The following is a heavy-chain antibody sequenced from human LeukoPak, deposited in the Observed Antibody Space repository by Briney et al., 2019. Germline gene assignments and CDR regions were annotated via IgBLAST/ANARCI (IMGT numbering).Heavy chain of an antibody. CDR2: IYSSGST. Sequence: SETLSLTCSVSGVSISSGSNYWGWIRQPPGKTLEWIGSIYSSGSTYYNPSLKSRVIILFDTAKNHFSLKLSSVTAADTAVYYCARDILYYDSSGYYYYFDYWGQGTLVTVSS. CDR3: ARDILYYDSSGYYYYFDY. CDR1: GVSISSGSNY. D-gene: IGHD3-22*01. J-gene: IGHJ4*02. V-gene: IGHV4-39*07.